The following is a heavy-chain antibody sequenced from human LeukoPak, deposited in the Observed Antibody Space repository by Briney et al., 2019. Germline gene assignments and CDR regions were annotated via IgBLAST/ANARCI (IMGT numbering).Heavy chain of an antibody. J-gene: IGHJ6*03. V-gene: IGHV4-4*09. CDR2: IYTSGST. Sequence: SETLSLTCTVSGGSISSYYWSWIRQPPGKGLEWIGYIYTSGSTNYNPSLKSRVTISVDTSKNQFSLKLSSVTAADTAVYYCARPRYSGNYYYMDVWGKGTTVTVPS. CDR1: GGSISSYY. D-gene: IGHD5-12*01. CDR3: ARPRYSGNYYYMDV.